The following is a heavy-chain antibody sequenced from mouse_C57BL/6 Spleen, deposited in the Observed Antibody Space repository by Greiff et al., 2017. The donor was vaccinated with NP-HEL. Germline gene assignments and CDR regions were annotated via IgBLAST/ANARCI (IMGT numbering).Heavy chain of an antibody. D-gene: IGHD3-1*01. Sequence: QVQLQQSGAELAKPGASVKLSCKASGYTFTSYWMHWVKQRPGQGLEWIGYINPSSGYTKSNQKFKDKATLTADKSSSTAYMQLSSLTYEDSAVYSCARYSILGPYAMDYWGQGTSVTVSS. CDR2: INPSSGYT. CDR3: ARYSILGPYAMDY. CDR1: GYTFTSYW. J-gene: IGHJ4*01. V-gene: IGHV1-7*01.